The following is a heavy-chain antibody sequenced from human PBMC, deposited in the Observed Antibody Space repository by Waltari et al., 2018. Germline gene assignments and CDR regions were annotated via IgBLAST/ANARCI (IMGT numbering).Heavy chain of an antibody. Sequence: VLLVESGGGSVQPGGSLRLSCAAPGSTLSDHFMDWVRQAPGKGLEYVGRISNKGNRYSTEYAASVTGRFTISRDDSKNSLFLKMNSLKTEDSAVYFCTRGYSHTSVYAFDIWGQGTMVSVSS. CDR1: GSTLSDHF. CDR2: ISNKGNRYST. CDR3: TRGYSHTSVYAFDI. V-gene: IGHV3-72*01. D-gene: IGHD5-18*01. J-gene: IGHJ3*02.